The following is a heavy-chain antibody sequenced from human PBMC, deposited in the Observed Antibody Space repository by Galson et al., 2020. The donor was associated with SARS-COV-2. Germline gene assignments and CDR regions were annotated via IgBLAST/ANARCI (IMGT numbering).Heavy chain of an antibody. Sequence: GGSLRLSCAASGFTFSSYGMHWVRQAPGKGLEWVAVISYDGSNKYYADSVKGRFTISRDNSKNTLYLQMNSLRAEDTAVYYCAKDGDYYDSSGYYPDYWGQGTLVTVSS. CDR3: AKDGDYYDSSGYYPDY. V-gene: IGHV3-30*18. CDR1: GFTFSSYG. D-gene: IGHD3-22*01. CDR2: ISYDGSNK. J-gene: IGHJ4*02.